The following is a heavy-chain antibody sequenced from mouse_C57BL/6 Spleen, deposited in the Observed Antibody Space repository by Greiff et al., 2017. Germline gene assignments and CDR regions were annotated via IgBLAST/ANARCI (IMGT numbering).Heavy chain of an antibody. J-gene: IGHJ4*01. D-gene: IGHD1-1*01. CDR3: ARSSTVVGDYYAMDY. V-gene: IGHV5-17*01. CDR2: ISSGSSTI. CDR1: GFTFSDYG. Sequence: EVKLMESGGGLVKPGGSLKLSCAASGFTFSDYGMHWVRQAPEKGLGWVAYISSGSSTIYYADTVKGRFTISRYNARNTLSLQMTSLRSEDTAMYYCARSSTVVGDYYAMDYWGQGTSVTVSS.